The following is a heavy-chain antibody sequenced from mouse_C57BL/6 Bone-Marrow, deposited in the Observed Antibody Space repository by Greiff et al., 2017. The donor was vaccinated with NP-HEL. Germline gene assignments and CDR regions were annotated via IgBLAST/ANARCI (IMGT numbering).Heavy chain of an antibody. V-gene: IGHV8-8*01. CDR2: IWWDDDK. CDR1: GFSLSTFGMG. D-gene: IGHD4-1*01. J-gene: IGHJ3*01. Sequence: LQQSGPGILQPSQTLSLTCSFSGFSLSTFGMGVGWIRQPSGKGLEWLAHIWWDDDKYYNPALKSRLTISKDTSKNQVFLKIANVDTADTATYYCARFRLGANWDVELAYWGQGTLVTVSA. CDR3: ARFRLGANWDVELAY.